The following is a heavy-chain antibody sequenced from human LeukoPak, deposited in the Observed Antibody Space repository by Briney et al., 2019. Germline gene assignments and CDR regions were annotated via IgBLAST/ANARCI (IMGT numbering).Heavy chain of an antibody. CDR1: GYTFSSYG. CDR3: ARDNGHKSVDY. V-gene: IGHV1-18*01. Sequence: VASVTVSCMTSGYTFSSYGISWLRQAPGQGLEWMGWISGYNGNTNYLQKFQGRVTMTTDTSTSTLHLEVRSLRSDDTAVYYCARDNGHKSVDYWGQGTLVTVSS. D-gene: IGHD2-21*01. CDR2: ISGYNGNT. J-gene: IGHJ4*02.